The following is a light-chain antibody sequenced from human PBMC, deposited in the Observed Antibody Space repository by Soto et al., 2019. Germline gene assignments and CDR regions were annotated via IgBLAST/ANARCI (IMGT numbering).Light chain of an antibody. CDR2: EVS. V-gene: IGLV2-8*01. CDR1: SSDIGIYDF. J-gene: IGLJ3*02. CDR3: SAYAGTNDLGV. Sequence: QSVLTQPPSASGSPGQSVTISCTGTSSDIGIYDFVSWYQQHPGKAPKLLIYEVSERPSGVPDRFSGSKSGNTASLTVSDLQTEDAADYYCSAYAGTNDLGVFGGGTKVTVL.